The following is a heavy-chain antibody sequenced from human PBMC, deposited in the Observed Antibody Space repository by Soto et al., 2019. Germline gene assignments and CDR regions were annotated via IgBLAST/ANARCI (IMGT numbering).Heavy chain of an antibody. CDR1: GFTFSSTA. CDR3: TKGGWGSVCDY. Sequence: EVQLLESGGGLVQPGGSLRLACTASGFTFSSTALSWVRQAPGKGLEWVSGIGRGGDRHYADSVRGRFTVSRENSKNTVYPQLNRLRADDTALYFCTKGGWGSVCDYWGQGTVLTVSS. CDR2: IGRGGDR. V-gene: IGHV3-23*01. D-gene: IGHD7-27*01. J-gene: IGHJ4*02.